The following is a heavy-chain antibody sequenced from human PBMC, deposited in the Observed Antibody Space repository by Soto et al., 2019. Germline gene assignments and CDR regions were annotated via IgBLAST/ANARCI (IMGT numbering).Heavy chain of an antibody. CDR1: GGSISSGGYY. CDR3: ATAPLAADGIQQFWFDP. D-gene: IGHD6-13*01. J-gene: IGHJ5*02. V-gene: IGHV4-31*03. Sequence: LSLTCPVSGGSISSGGYYWSWIRQHPGKGLEWIGYIYYSGSTYYNPSLKSRVTISVDTSKNQFSLKLSCGTAADTAVYYCATAPLAADGIQQFWFDPWGQGTLVTVSS. CDR2: IYYSGST.